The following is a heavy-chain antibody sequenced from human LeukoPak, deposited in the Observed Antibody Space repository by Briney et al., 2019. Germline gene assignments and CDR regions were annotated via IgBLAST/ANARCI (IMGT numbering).Heavy chain of an antibody. D-gene: IGHD6-6*01. CDR2: IYTSGST. J-gene: IGHJ5*02. CDR1: GGSINSGSNY. V-gene: IGHV4-61*02. CDR3: ARGVFTPLNWFDP. Sequence: SETLSLTCTVSGGSINSGSNYWSWIRQPAGKGLEWIGRIYTSGSTNYNPSLKSRVTISVDTSKNQFSLKLTSVTAADTAVYFCARGVFTPLNWFDPWGQGTLVTVSS.